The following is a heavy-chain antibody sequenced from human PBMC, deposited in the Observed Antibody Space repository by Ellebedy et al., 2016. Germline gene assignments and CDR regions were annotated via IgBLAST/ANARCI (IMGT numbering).Heavy chain of an antibody. CDR2: ISAGGDNT. J-gene: IGHJ4*02. V-gene: IGHV3-23*01. CDR3: RQGHYADY. Sequence: GGSLRLSXAASGFSFNTFFMSWVRQAPGKGLEWVSTISAGGDNTRLADSVKGRFTVSRDNSRNTVYLRMNNLRVEDTALYYCRQGHYADYWGQGTLVTVSS. CDR1: GFSFNTFF.